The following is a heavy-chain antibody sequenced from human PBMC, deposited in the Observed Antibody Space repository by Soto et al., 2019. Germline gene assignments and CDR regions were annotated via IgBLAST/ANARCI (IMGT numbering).Heavy chain of an antibody. J-gene: IGHJ6*03. V-gene: IGHV2-5*02. Sequence: QITLKESGPTLVKPTQTLTLTCTFSGFSLTTSGDAVGWIRQPPGKALEWLALIYWDDDKRSSPSLKSRLTITKDTSKNQVVLTMTNMDPVDTATYYCAHIPGSGQLLYSYYYYMDVWGKGTTVTVSS. CDR1: GFSLTTSGDA. CDR3: AHIPGSGQLLYSYYYYMDV. CDR2: IYWDDDK. D-gene: IGHD3-10*01.